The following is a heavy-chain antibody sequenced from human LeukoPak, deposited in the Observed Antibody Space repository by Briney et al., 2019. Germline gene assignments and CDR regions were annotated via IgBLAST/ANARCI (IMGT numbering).Heavy chain of an antibody. V-gene: IGHV3-33*06. CDR1: GFTFSSYG. CDR2: IWYDGSNK. CDR3: AKAAGSLGMDDAFDI. J-gene: IGHJ3*02. D-gene: IGHD1-14*01. Sequence: PGRSLRLSCAASGFTFSSYGMHWVRQAPGKGLEWVAVIWYDGSNKYYADSVKGRFTISRDNSKNTLYLQMNSLRAEDTAVYYCAKAAGSLGMDDAFDIWGQGTKVTVSS.